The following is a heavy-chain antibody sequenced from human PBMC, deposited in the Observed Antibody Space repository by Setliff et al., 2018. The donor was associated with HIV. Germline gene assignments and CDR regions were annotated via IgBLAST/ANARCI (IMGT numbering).Heavy chain of an antibody. Sequence: SVKVSCKASGGTFSSYTITWVRQAPGQGLEWMGGIIPIFGTSKYAQKFQGRVTITADESTRTAYMELRSLTFEDTAVYYCARAPKRVYYYGSGSYYPDYWGQGTLVTVSS. CDR3: ARAPKRVYYYGSGSYYPDY. V-gene: IGHV1-69*13. CDR2: IIPIFGTS. CDR1: GGTFSSYT. J-gene: IGHJ4*02. D-gene: IGHD3-10*01.